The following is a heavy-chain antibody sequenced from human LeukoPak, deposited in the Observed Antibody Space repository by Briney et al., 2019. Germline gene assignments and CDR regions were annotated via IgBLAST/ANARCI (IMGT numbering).Heavy chain of an antibody. Sequence: ASVKVSCKGSGYPFSSYGVTWVRQAPGQGLEWVGWISAYNGHTQYGQNVQGRVTMTTETSTTTAYLEPRNLTSDDTAVYFCASGAYYPFDFWGQGTLVTVSS. D-gene: IGHD1-26*01. CDR1: GYPFSSYG. CDR3: ASGAYYPFDF. V-gene: IGHV1-18*01. CDR2: ISAYNGHT. J-gene: IGHJ4*02.